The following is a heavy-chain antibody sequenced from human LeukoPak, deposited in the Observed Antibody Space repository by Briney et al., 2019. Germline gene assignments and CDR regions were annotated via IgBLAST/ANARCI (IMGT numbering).Heavy chain of an antibody. CDR1: GGSIRSSSYY. J-gene: IGHJ4*02. CDR2: LHYSGNS. CDR3: ARTNIAAAYFDY. D-gene: IGHD6-13*01. Sequence: SETLSLTCTVSGGSIRSSSYYWGWIRQAPGKGLEWIGNLHYSGNSYYNRSLKSRVTISVDTSKNHFSLKLSSVSAADTAVYYCARTNIAAAYFDYWGQGTLVTVSS. V-gene: IGHV4-39*02.